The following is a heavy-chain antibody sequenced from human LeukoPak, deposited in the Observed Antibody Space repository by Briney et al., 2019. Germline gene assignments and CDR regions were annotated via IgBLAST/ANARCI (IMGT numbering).Heavy chain of an antibody. Sequence: SETLSLTCTVSGGSINSYYWSWIRQTPGMGLEWIGYIFSSGSTNYNPSLESRVNFSVDMSKNQFSLNLSSVTAADTAVYYCASCGGDCNSFDSWGQGTLVTVSS. V-gene: IGHV4-59*08. CDR1: GGSINSYY. D-gene: IGHD2-21*01. CDR2: IFSSGST. CDR3: ASCGGDCNSFDS. J-gene: IGHJ4*02.